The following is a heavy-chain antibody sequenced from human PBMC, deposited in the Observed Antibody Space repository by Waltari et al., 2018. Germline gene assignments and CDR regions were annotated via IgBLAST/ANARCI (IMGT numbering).Heavy chain of an antibody. CDR1: GGSISSSSYY. CDR3: ARHWKKSGYRFDP. Sequence: QLQLQESGPGLVKPSETLSLTCTVSGGSISSSSYYWGWIRQSPGKGLEWIGWLYYSGGTSYNPTLKSRVTISGDTSKNQFSLKLSSVTAADTAVYYCARHWKKSGYRFDPWGQGTLVTVSS. D-gene: IGHD5-12*01. CDR2: LYYSGGT. J-gene: IGHJ5*02. V-gene: IGHV4-39*01.